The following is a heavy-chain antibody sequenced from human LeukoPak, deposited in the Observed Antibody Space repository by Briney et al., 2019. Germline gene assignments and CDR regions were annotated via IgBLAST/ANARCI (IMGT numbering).Heavy chain of an antibody. CDR3: AKSSGNILLIWFGGNSFPYYFDY. CDR2: ISSSGSGGNT. V-gene: IGHV3-23*01. J-gene: IGHJ4*02. CDR1: GVTLSNYA. D-gene: IGHD3-10*01. Sequence: GGSLRLSCVASGVTLSNYAMSWARQAPGKGLEWVSGISSSGSGGNTYYADSVKGRFTISRDNSKNTLYLQMNSLRAEDTAVYYCAKSSGNILLIWFGGNSFPYYFDYWGQGTLVTVSS.